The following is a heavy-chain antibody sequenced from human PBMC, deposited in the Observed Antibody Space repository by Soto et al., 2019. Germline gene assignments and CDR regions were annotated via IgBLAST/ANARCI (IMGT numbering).Heavy chain of an antibody. Sequence: PSETLSLTCTVSGGSISSYYWSWIRQPPGKGLEWIGYIYYSGSTNYNPSLKSRVTISVDTSKNQFSLKLSSVTAADTAVYYCARRPNDYLWGSYRPEDDAFDIWGQGTMVTVPS. CDR1: GGSISSYY. V-gene: IGHV4-59*08. CDR2: IYYSGST. D-gene: IGHD3-16*02. J-gene: IGHJ3*02. CDR3: ARRPNDYLWGSYRPEDDAFDI.